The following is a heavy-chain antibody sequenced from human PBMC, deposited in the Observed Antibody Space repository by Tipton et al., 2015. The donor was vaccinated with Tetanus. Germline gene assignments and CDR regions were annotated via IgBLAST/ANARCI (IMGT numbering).Heavy chain of an antibody. CDR2: IYDSGSI. CDR1: GVSISDTSFY. V-gene: IGHV4-39*07. Sequence: TLSLTCSVFGVSISDTSFYWAWIRQPPGKGLEWIGSIYDSGSIYYNPSLKSRVTISVDTSKNQFSLRLSSVTAADTAVYYCARGPPRLQFSYWGQGTLVTVSS. CDR3: ARGPPRLQFSY. D-gene: IGHD5-24*01. J-gene: IGHJ4*02.